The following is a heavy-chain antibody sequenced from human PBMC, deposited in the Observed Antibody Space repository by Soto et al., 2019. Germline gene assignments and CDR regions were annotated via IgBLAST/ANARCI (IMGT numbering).Heavy chain of an antibody. V-gene: IGHV4-59*08. CDR2: IYFAGTT. Sequence: SETLSLTCTVSGGSISSYYWSWIRQPPGKGLEWIGYIYFAGTTTYNPSLKSRVTISLDASKNRFSLRLTSVTAADTAVYYCARLGASFQALDSWGQGTLVTVSS. D-gene: IGHD3-16*01. CDR1: GGSISSYY. J-gene: IGHJ4*02. CDR3: ARLGASFQALDS.